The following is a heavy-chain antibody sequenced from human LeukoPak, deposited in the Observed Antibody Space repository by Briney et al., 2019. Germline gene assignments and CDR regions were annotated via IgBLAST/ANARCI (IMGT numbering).Heavy chain of an antibody. Sequence: GGSLRLSCAASGFTFNTYWMHWVRHAAGRGLVWVSRINFDGSTTDYADSVKGRFTISRDNAKNTLYLQMNSLRAEDTALYCCARDFFVDSWGQGTLVTVSS. CDR1: GFTFNTYW. J-gene: IGHJ4*02. CDR3: ARDFFVDS. V-gene: IGHV3-74*01. D-gene: IGHD2/OR15-2a*01. CDR2: INFDGSTT.